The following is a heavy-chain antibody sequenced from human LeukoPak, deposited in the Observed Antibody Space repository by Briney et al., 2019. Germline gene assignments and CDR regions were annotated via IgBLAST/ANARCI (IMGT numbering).Heavy chain of an antibody. D-gene: IGHD3-10*01. CDR1: GFTFSSYA. CDR3: ARARRYGSGSQEFDY. V-gene: IGHV3-30*04. Sequence: GGSLRLFCAASGFTFSSYAMHWVRQAPGKGLEWVAVISYDGSNKYYADSVKGRFTISRDNSKNTLYLQMNSLRAEDTAVYYCARARRYGSGSQEFDYWGQGTLVTVSS. J-gene: IGHJ4*02. CDR2: ISYDGSNK.